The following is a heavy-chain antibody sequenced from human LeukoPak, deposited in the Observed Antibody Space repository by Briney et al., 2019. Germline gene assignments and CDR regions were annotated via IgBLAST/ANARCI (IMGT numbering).Heavy chain of an antibody. Sequence: GGSLRLSCAASGFTFSSYSMNWVRQAPGKGLEWVASISSSSGYIYYGDSVKGRFTISRDNAKNSLYLQMNSLRADDMAVYYCARGSYYFDYWGQGTLVTVSS. V-gene: IGHV3-21*01. J-gene: IGHJ4*02. CDR2: ISSSSGYI. D-gene: IGHD3-10*01. CDR1: GFTFSSYS. CDR3: ARGSYYFDY.